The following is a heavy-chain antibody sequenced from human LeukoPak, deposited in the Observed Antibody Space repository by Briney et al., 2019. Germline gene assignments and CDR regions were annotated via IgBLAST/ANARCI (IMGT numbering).Heavy chain of an antibody. D-gene: IGHD3-10*01. J-gene: IGHJ5*02. V-gene: IGHV4-61*02. Sequence: PSQTLSLTCTVSGGSLSSGSYYWNSIRQPAGKGREWIGRIYTSGSTNYNPSLKSRVTISVDTSKNKFSLKLNSVTAADRAVYYCAREGLNMVRGVIPKEAWGWFDPWGQGTLVTVSS. CDR1: GGSLSSGSYY. CDR3: AREGLNMVRGVIPKEAWGWFDP. CDR2: IYTSGST.